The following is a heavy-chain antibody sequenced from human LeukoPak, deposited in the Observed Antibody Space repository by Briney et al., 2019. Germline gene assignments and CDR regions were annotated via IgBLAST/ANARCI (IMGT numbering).Heavy chain of an antibody. J-gene: IGHJ4*02. CDR2: IYYSGST. CDR1: GGSISSYY. Sequence: SETLSLTCTVSGGSISSYYWSWIRQPPGKGLEWIGYIYYSGSTDYNPSLKSRVTISVDTSKNQFSLKLSSVTAADTAVYYCARDRGVEWLPSTAGFDYWGQGTLVTVSS. CDR3: ARDRGVEWLPSTAGFDY. V-gene: IGHV4-59*01. D-gene: IGHD3-3*01.